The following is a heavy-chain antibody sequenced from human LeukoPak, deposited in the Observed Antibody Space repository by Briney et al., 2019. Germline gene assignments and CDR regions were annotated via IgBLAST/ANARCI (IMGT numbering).Heavy chain of an antibody. V-gene: IGHV3-30*18. D-gene: IGHD3-10*01. Sequence: PGGSLRLSCAASGFTFSSYGMHWVRQAPGKGLEWVAVISYDGSNKYYADSVKGRFTISRDNSKNTLYLQMNSLRAEDTAVYYCAKEIWFGEFEAGYYYYGMDVWGQGTTVTVSS. CDR3: AKEIWFGEFEAGYYYYGMDV. J-gene: IGHJ6*02. CDR1: GFTFSSYG. CDR2: ISYDGSNK.